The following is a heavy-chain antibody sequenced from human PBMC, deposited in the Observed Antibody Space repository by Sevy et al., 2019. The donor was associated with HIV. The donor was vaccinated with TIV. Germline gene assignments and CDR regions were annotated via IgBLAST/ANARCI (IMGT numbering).Heavy chain of an antibody. Sequence: GGSLRLSCAASGFTFSSYWMHWVRQAPGKGLVWVSRINSDGSNTSYADSVKGRFTISRDNAKNTLYLQMNSLRAEDTAVYYCARVVTRGGDWFDPWGQGTLVTVSS. CDR1: GFTFSSYW. CDR3: ARVVTRGGDWFDP. CDR2: INSDGSNT. D-gene: IGHD7-27*01. V-gene: IGHV3-74*01. J-gene: IGHJ5*02.